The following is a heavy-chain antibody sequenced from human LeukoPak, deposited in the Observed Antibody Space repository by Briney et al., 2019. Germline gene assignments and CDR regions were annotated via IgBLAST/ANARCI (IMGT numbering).Heavy chain of an antibody. CDR1: GFTFDDYA. V-gene: IGHV3-9*01. CDR2: ISWNSGSI. D-gene: IGHD3-3*01. Sequence: GGSLRLSCAASGFTFDDYAMHWVRQATGKGLEWVSGISWNSGSIGYADSVKGRFTISRDNAKNSLYLQMNSLRAEDTALYYCAKDNRYYDFWSGYFDYWGQGTLVTVSS. CDR3: AKDNRYYDFWSGYFDY. J-gene: IGHJ4*02.